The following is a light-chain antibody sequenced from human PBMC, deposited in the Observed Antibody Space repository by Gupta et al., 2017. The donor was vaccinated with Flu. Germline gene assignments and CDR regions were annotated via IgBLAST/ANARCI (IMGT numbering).Light chain of an antibody. Sequence: TTISWTGTNSVIGHFNLVSWNQHHPDKGNNLLVCEVSRRPAGVSSRFSGSKSGNTASLTISVLQMEDEGDYFCCSYARLTTVVFGGGTKLTVL. CDR3: CSYARLTTVV. V-gene: IGLV2-23*02. J-gene: IGLJ2*01. CDR2: EVS. CDR1: NSVIGHFNL.